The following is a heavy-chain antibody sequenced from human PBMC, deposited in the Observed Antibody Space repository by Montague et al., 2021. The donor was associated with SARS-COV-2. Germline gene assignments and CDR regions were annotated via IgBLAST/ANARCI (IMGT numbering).Heavy chain of an antibody. CDR1: GGSFSGYY. D-gene: IGHD3-3*01. J-gene: IGHJ5*02. V-gene: IGHV4-59*01. CDR3: ARAQMNRITIFGVVAEFDP. CDR2: IYYSGST. Sequence: SETLSPTCAVYGGSFSGYYWSWIRQPPGKGLEWIGYIYYSGSTNYNPSLKSRVTISVDTSKNQFSLKLSSVTAADTAVYYCARAQMNRITIFGVVAEFDPWGQGTLVTVSS.